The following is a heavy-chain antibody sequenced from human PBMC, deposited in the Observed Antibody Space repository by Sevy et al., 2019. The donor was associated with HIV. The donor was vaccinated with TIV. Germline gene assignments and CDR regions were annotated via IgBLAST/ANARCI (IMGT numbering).Heavy chain of an antibody. Sequence: SETLSLTCTVSGGSISSYYWSWIRQPPGKGLEWIGYIYYSGSTNYNPSLKCRVTISVDTSKNQFSLKLSSVTAADTAAYYCARTHTRVRGVSVKHGFDPWGQGTLVTVSS. J-gene: IGHJ5*02. CDR1: GGSISSYY. D-gene: IGHD3-10*01. V-gene: IGHV4-59*01. CDR3: ARTHTRVRGVSVKHGFDP. CDR2: IYYSGST.